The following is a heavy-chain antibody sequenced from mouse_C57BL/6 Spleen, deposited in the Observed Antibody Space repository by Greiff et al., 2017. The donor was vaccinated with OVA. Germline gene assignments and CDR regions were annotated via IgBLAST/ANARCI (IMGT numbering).Heavy chain of an antibody. CDR2: FHPYNDDT. CDR1: GYTFTTYP. V-gene: IGHV1-47*01. D-gene: IGHD1-1*01. CDR3: ARGATVVDGYFDY. J-gene: IGHJ2*01. Sequence: VNVVESGAELVKPGASVKMSCKASGYTFTTYPIEWMKQNHGKSLEWIGNFHPYNDDTKYNEKFKGKATLTVEKSSSTVYLELSRLTSDDSAVYYCARGATVVDGYFDYWGQGTTLTVSS.